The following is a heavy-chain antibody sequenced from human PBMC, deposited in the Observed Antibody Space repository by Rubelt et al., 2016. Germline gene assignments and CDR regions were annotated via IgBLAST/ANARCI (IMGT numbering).Heavy chain of an antibody. CDR3: AKISSSWYVGPYYFDY. Sequence: EVQLLESGGGLVQPGGSLRLSCAASGFTFSSYAMSCVRQTPEKGLEWVSAITGSGGSTYYADYVKGRFTISRNNSKNTLYLKMTSLSAEYTALYYCAKISSSWYVGPYYFDYWGQGTLVTVSS. D-gene: IGHD6-13*01. CDR1: GFTFSSYA. V-gene: IGHV3-23*01. CDR2: ITGSGGST. J-gene: IGHJ4*02.